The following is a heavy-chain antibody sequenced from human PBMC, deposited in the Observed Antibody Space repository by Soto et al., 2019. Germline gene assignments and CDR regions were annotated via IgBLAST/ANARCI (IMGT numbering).Heavy chain of an antibody. CDR3: ARGRRTCTEKTCYTDFDF. CDR2: ILCLNDRK. J-gene: IGHJ4*02. CDR1: GYTFSDYG. Sequence: QVHLVQSGAEVKTPGASVTISCKASGYTFSDYGIHWIRQAPGQRPEWLGWILCLNDRKEYSQKLQGRICLNRETSASTAYMGLSRLRSEDTAVYYCARGRRTCTEKTCYTDFDFWGQGSLVSVSS. V-gene: IGHV1-3*01. D-gene: IGHD2-2*02.